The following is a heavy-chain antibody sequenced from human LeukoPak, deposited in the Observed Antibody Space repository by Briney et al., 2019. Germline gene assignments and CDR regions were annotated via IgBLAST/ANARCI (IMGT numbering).Heavy chain of an antibody. D-gene: IGHD3-16*01. CDR2: ISYDGGHQ. CDR3: AKGGYYDYVWGSRNSYFDY. J-gene: IGHJ4*02. CDR1: GFTFSTYG. V-gene: IGHV3-30*18. Sequence: VGVLRLSCAASGFTFSTYGMHWVRQAPGKGLEWVAVISYDGGHQHYADSVKGRFTISRDNSKNTLYLQMNSLRAEDTAGYYCAKGGYYDYVWGSRNSYFDYWGQGTLVTVSS.